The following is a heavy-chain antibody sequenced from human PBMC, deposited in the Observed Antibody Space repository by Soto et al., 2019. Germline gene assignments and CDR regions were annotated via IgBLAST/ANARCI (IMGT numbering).Heavy chain of an antibody. CDR3: ARAASPWGLHGSFDY. D-gene: IGHD1-26*01. Sequence: ASVKVSCKASGGTFSSYAISWVRQAPGQGLEWMGGIIPIFGTANYAQKFQGRVTITADESTSTAYMELSSLRSEDTAVYYCARAASPWGLHGSFDYWGQGTLVTVSS. V-gene: IGHV1-69*13. CDR2: IIPIFGTA. J-gene: IGHJ4*02. CDR1: GGTFSSYA.